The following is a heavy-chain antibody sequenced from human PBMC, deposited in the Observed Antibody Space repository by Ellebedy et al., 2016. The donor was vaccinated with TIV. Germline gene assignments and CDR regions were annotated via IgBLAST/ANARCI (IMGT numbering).Heavy chain of an antibody. CDR1: GLTFSRYW. Sequence: PGGSLRLSCVDSGLTFSRYWMSWVLQTPGRGLEWVANIKHDRSDKNYVDSVKGRFTISRDNAMNSLYLQMNSLSADDTAVYYCARGSGYCSSTSCSGETDWGQGTPVTVSS. CDR2: IKHDRSDK. J-gene: IGHJ4*02. CDR3: ARGSGYCSSTSCSGETD. V-gene: IGHV3-7*03. D-gene: IGHD2-2*01.